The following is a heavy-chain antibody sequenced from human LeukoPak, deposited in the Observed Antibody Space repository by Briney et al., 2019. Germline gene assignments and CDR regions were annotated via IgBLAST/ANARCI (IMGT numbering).Heavy chain of an antibody. CDR3: ARGYCSSTSCYYYYMDV. CDR1: GGTFSSYA. J-gene: IGHJ6*03. Sequence: GASVKVSCKASGGTFSSYAISWVRQAPGQGLEWMGGIIPIFGTANYAQKFQGRVTITADESTSTAYMELSSLRSEDTAVYYCARGYCSSTSCYYYYMDVWGQGTLVTVSS. D-gene: IGHD2-2*01. V-gene: IGHV1-69*01. CDR2: IIPIFGTA.